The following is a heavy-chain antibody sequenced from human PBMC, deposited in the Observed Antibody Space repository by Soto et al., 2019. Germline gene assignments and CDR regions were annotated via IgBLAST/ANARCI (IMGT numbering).Heavy chain of an antibody. CDR3: ARLFDYGDYLVFDY. V-gene: IGHV3-53*01. CDR1: GFTVSSNY. J-gene: IGHJ4*02. D-gene: IGHD4-17*01. CDR2: IYSGGST. Sequence: GGSLRLSCAASGFTVSSNYMSWVRQAPGKGLEWVSVIYSGGSTYYADSVKGRFTISRDNSKNTLYLQMNSLRAEDTAVYYCARLFDYGDYLVFDYWGQGTLVTVSS.